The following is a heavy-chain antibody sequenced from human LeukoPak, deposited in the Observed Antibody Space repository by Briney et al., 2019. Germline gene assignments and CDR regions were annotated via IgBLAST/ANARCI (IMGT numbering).Heavy chain of an antibody. CDR3: ARDRDGYNYGFDF. V-gene: IGHV1-69*05. J-gene: IGHJ4*02. Sequence: GASVKVSCKASGGIFSSYAISWVRQAPGQGLEWVAGIVPMYGTANYAQKFQGRVTITTDESTNTAYMELSSLRSEDTAVYYCARDRDGYNYGFDFWGQGTLVAVSS. D-gene: IGHD5-24*01. CDR1: GGIFSSYA. CDR2: IVPMYGTA.